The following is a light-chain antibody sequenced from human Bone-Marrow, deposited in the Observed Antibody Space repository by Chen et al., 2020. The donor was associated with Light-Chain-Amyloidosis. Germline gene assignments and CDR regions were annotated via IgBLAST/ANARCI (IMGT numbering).Light chain of an antibody. V-gene: IGKV3-20*01. Sequence: EIVLTQSPGPLSLSPGEKASLSCRASQSVSSYYIAWYQQRRGQAPRLLIYGASKRADGIPDRFSGSGSGTDFTLTISRLEADDFAVYFCQQFLGSPWTFGQGTKVEVK. CDR1: QSVSSYY. J-gene: IGKJ1*01. CDR2: GAS. CDR3: QQFLGSPWT.